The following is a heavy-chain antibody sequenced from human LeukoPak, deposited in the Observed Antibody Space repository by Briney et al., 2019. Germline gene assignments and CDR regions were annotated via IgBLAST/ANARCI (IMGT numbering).Heavy chain of an antibody. CDR2: ISAYNGNT. V-gene: IGHV1-18*01. J-gene: IGHJ1*01. D-gene: IGHD3-22*01. Sequence: ASVKVSCKASGYTFTSYGISWVRQAPGRGLEWMGWISAYNGNTNYAQKLQGRVTMTTDTSTSTAYMELRSLRSDDTAVYYCASEAYYYDSSGYSTEYFQHWGQGTLVTVSS. CDR3: ASEAYYYDSSGYSTEYFQH. CDR1: GYTFTSYG.